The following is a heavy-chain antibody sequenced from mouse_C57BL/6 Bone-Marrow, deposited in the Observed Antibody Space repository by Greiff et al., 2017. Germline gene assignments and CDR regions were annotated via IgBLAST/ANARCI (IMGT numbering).Heavy chain of an antibody. Sequence: EVQLVESGGGLVKPGGSLKLSCAASGFTFSSYAMSWVRQTPEKRLEWVATISDGGSYTYYPDNVKGRITISRDNAKNNLYLQMSHLKSEDTAMYYCARGGSWFAYWGQGTLVTVSA. CDR2: ISDGGSYT. J-gene: IGHJ3*01. V-gene: IGHV5-4*01. CDR3: ARGGSWFAY. CDR1: GFTFSSYA.